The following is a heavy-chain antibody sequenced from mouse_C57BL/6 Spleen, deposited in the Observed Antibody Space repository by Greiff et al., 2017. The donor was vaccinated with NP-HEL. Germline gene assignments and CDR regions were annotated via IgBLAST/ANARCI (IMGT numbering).Heavy chain of an antibody. Sequence: QVQLQQSGAELVRPGTSVKVSCKASGYAFTNYLIEWVKQRPGQGLEWIGVINPGSGGTNYNEKFKGKATLTADKSSSTAYMQLSSLTSEDSAVYFCARILRDYAMDYWGQGTSVTVSS. V-gene: IGHV1-54*01. J-gene: IGHJ4*01. CDR3: ARILRDYAMDY. D-gene: IGHD1-1*01. CDR2: INPGSGGT. CDR1: GYAFTNYL.